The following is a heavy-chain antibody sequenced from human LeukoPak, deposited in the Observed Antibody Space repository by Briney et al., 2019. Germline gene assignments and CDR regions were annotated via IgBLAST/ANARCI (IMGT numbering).Heavy chain of an antibody. D-gene: IGHD3-10*01. Sequence: ASVKVSCKASGYTFTGYYMHWVRQAPGQGLEWVGWINPNSGGTNYAQKFQGRVTMTRDTSISTAYMELSRLRSDDTAVYYCAREGMVRGVIIHGFSQWGQGTLVTVSS. V-gene: IGHV1-2*02. J-gene: IGHJ4*02. CDR2: INPNSGGT. CDR3: AREGMVRGVIIHGFSQ. CDR1: GYTFTGYY.